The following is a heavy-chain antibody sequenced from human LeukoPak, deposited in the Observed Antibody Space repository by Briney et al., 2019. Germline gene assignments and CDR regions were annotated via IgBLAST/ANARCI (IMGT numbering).Heavy chain of an antibody. Sequence: GGSLRLSCVASGFSLKTDGMHWVRQAPDKGLEWVAFIRHDGSLIYYGETAKGRFTISRDNSKNTLYLQMNSLRTDDTAVYYCVRGDDYGSSTRLPKFNCFDPWGQGSLVIVSS. D-gene: IGHD4-17*01. CDR3: VRGDDYGSSTRLPKFNCFDP. CDR1: GFSLKTDG. V-gene: IGHV3-30*02. J-gene: IGHJ5*02. CDR2: IRHDGSLI.